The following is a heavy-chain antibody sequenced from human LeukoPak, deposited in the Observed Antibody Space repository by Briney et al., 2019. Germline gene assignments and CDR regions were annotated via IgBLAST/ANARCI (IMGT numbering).Heavy chain of an antibody. D-gene: IGHD6-25*01. Sequence: GSLRLSCAASGFSFSSYEMNWVRQAPGKGLEWISYISASGTLTHYADSVEGRFTISRDNAKNSLYLQMNSLRGEDTAIYYCARDGTPIYSSGWVYMDVWGKGTTVTISS. CDR1: GFSFSSYE. V-gene: IGHV3-48*03. J-gene: IGHJ6*04. CDR3: ARDGTPIYSSGWVYMDV. CDR2: ISASGTLT.